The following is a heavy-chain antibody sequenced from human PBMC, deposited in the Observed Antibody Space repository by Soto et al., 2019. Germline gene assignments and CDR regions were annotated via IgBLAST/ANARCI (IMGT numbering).Heavy chain of an antibody. V-gene: IGHV3-48*02. Sequence: VGSLRLSCAASGFIFSTHTMNWVRQAPGKGLEWISYISTTSFTIYYADSVKGRFTISRDNAKNSLYLQMNSLSDEDTAVYYCARDGDYNMDVWGQGTTVTVSS. J-gene: IGHJ6*02. D-gene: IGHD3-3*01. CDR1: GFIFSTHT. CDR2: ISTTSFTI. CDR3: ARDGDYNMDV.